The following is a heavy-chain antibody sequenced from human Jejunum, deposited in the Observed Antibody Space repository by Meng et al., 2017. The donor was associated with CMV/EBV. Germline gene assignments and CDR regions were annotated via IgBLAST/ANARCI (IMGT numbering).Heavy chain of an antibody. CDR1: GVPFPCDC. Sequence: DEAGEGAVHPVHSLALPRSASGVPFPCDCMSWVHQAPGKGLEWVVRIRSGVDGVTTDYAALVKDRFIISRDDSKNMLYLQMNSLKIEDTAVYYCATDYPERPAQIDNWGQGTLVTVSS. CDR2: IRSGVDGVTT. CDR3: ATDYPERPAQIDN. D-gene: IGHD2-2*01. J-gene: IGHJ4*02. V-gene: IGHV3-15*01.